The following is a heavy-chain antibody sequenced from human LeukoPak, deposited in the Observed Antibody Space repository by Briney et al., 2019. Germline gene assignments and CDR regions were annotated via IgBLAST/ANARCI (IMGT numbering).Heavy chain of an antibody. D-gene: IGHD3-22*01. V-gene: IGHV4-34*01. CDR3: ARPSYYYDSSGYSHNYYYYYYMDV. J-gene: IGHJ6*03. CDR1: GGSFSGYC. CDR2: INHSGST. Sequence: SETLSLTCAVYGGSFSGYCWSWIRQPPGKGLEWIGEINHSGSTNYNPSLKSRVTISVDTSKNQFSLRLSSVTAADTAVYYCARPSYYYDSSGYSHNYYYYYYMDVWGKGTTVTVSS.